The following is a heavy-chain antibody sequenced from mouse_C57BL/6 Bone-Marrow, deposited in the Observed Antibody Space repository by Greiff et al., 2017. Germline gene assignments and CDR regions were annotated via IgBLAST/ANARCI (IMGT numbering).Heavy chain of an antibody. CDR3: ARGLVGGSRWYYFDY. CDR1: GYTFTSYW. D-gene: IGHD1-1*01. Sequence: VQLQQSGAELVMPGASVKLSCKASGYTFTSYWMHWVKQRPGQGLEWIGEIDPSDSYTNYNQKFKGKSTLTVDKSSSTAYMQLSSLTSEDSAVYYCARGLVGGSRWYYFDYWGQGTTLTVSS. J-gene: IGHJ2*01. V-gene: IGHV1-69*01. CDR2: IDPSDSYT.